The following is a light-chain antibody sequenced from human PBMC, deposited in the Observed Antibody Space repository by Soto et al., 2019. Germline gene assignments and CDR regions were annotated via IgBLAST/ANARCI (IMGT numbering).Light chain of an antibody. J-gene: IGKJ2*01. CDR3: QQYDTSAT. V-gene: IGKV3-20*01. Sequence: EIVLTQSPGTLSLSPGERATLSCRASRTVSASYLAWYHQKPGQAPRLLIYGASSRASGFPDRFSGSGSGTDFTLTITRLEPEDSAVYYCQQYDTSATFGQGTKLEI. CDR1: RTVSASY. CDR2: GAS.